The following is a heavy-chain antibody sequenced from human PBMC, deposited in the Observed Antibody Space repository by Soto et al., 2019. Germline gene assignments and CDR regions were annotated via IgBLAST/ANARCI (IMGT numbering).Heavy chain of an antibody. D-gene: IGHD3-10*01. CDR1: GYTFTNYG. CDR3: ARGVGSGSYYNQYNWFDP. J-gene: IGHJ5*02. Sequence: ASVKVSCKASGYTFTNYGISWERQAPGQGLERMGWISAYNGNTKYAQKLQGRVTMTTDTSTSTAYMELRSLRSDDTAVYYCARGVGSGSYYNQYNWFDPWGQGTLVTVSS. CDR2: ISAYNGNT. V-gene: IGHV1-18*01.